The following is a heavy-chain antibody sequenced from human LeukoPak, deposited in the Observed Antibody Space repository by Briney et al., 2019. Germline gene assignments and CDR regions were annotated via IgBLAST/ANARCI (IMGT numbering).Heavy chain of an antibody. D-gene: IGHD3-9*01. CDR2: INHSGST. J-gene: IGHJ4*02. V-gene: IGHV4-34*01. CDR1: GGSFSGYY. Sequence: SETLSLTCAVYGGSFSGYYWSWIRQPPGKGLEWIGEINHSGSTNYNPSLKSRVTISVDTSKNQFSLKLSSVTAADTALYYRARRSRHYDILTGYLRNWGQGTLVTVSS. CDR3: ARRSRHYDILTGYLRN.